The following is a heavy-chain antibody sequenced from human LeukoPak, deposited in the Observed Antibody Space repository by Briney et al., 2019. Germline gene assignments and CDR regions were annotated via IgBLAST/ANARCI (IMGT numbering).Heavy chain of an antibody. CDR3: ARGVFASGSDYYYGMDV. CDR2: INHSGST. D-gene: IGHD6-25*01. Sequence: SETLSLTCAVYGGSFSGYYWSWIRQPPGKELEWIGEINHSGSTNYNPSLKSRVTISVDTSKNQFSLKLSSVTAADTAVYYCARGVFASGSDYYYGMDVWGQGTTVTVSS. J-gene: IGHJ6*02. CDR1: GGSFSGYY. V-gene: IGHV4-34*01.